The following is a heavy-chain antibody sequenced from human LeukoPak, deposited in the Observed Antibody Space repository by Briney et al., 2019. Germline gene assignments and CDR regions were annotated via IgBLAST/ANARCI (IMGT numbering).Heavy chain of an antibody. V-gene: IGHV4-4*07. CDR1: GGSINSYY. Sequence: PSETLSLTCTVSGGSINSYYWSWIRQPAGKGLEWIGHIRTSGSTNYNPSLKSRVTMSIDTSKNQFSLNLYSVTAADTAVYYCATNYTAVSAFDSWGQGTLVTVSS. CDR2: IRTSGST. CDR3: ATNYTAVSAFDS. D-gene: IGHD3-3*01. J-gene: IGHJ4*02.